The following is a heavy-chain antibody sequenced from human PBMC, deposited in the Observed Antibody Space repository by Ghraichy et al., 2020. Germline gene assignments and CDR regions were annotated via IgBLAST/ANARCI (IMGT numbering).Heavy chain of an antibody. D-gene: IGHD2-2*02. Sequence: SETLSLTCTVSGGSISSYYWSWIRQPPGKGLEWIGYIYYSGSTNYNPSLKSRVTISVDTSKNQFSLKLSSVTAADTAVYYCARAYPDLDYWGQGTLVTVSS. CDR1: GGSISSYY. V-gene: IGHV4-59*01. CDR2: IYYSGST. J-gene: IGHJ4*02. CDR3: ARAYPDLDY.